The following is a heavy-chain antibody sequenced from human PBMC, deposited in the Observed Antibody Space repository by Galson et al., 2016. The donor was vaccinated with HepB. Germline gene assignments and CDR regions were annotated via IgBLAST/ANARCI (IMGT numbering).Heavy chain of an antibody. V-gene: IGHV5-10-1*01. D-gene: IGHD3-22*01. CDR2: IDPSDSYA. Sequence: QSGAEVKKPGESLRISCEGSGYRFTSHWISWVRQTAGKGPEWMGRIDPSDSYANYGPSFQGHVTMSADKSVRKVYLQWSSLKASDTAMYYCVRHTYYYDTGGYFPDWGQGTLVTVSS. J-gene: IGHJ4*02. CDR1: GYRFTSHW. CDR3: VRHTYYYDTGGYFPD.